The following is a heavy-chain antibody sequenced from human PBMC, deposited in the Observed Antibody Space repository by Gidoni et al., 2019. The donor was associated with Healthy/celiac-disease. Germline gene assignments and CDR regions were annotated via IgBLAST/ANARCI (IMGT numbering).Heavy chain of an antibody. V-gene: IGHV3-15*01. D-gene: IGHD3-9*01. CDR3: TTDGGRNYDILTGYSPRFDY. J-gene: IGHJ4*02. CDR1: GFPFSNAW. CDR2: IKSKTDGGTT. Sequence: EVQLVESGGGLVKPGGSLRLSCAASGFPFSNAWMSWVRQAPGKGLEWVGRIKSKTDGGTTDYASPVKVRFTISRDDSKNTLYLQMNSLKTEDSAVYYCTTDGGRNYDILTGYSPRFDYWGQGTLVTVSS.